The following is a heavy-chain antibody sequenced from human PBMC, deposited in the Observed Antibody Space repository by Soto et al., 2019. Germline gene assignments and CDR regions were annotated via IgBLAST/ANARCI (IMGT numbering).Heavy chain of an antibody. D-gene: IGHD3-16*01. CDR2: IIPIFGTA. CDR3: ARDSFGGWAGPNVDYYYYYGMDV. CDR1: GGTFSSYA. Sequence: ASVKVSCKASGGTFSSYAISWVRQAPGQGLEWMGGIIPIFGTANYAQKFQGRVTITADESTSTAYMELSSLRSEDTAVYYCARDSFGGWAGPNVDYYYYYGMDVWGQGTTVTVSS. J-gene: IGHJ6*02. V-gene: IGHV1-69*13.